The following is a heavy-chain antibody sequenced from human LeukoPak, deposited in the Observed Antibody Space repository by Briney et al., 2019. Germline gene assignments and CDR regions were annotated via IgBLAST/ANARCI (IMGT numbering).Heavy chain of an antibody. CDR2: IYYSGST. V-gene: IGHV4-59*01. CDR1: GGSISSYY. D-gene: IGHD2-2*01. CDR3: ARDKGSIDP. J-gene: IGHJ5*02. Sequence: TSETLSLTCTVSGGSISSYYWSWIRQPPGKGLEWIGYIYYSGSTNYNPSLKSRFTISVDTSKNQFSLKLSSVTAADTAVYYCARDKGSIDPWGQGTLVTVSS.